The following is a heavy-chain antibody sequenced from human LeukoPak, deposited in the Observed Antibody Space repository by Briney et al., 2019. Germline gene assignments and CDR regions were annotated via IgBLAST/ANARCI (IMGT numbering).Heavy chain of an antibody. D-gene: IGHD1-1*01. CDR2: FDPEDGET. CDR3: ATFRRWGILDDYFDY. V-gene: IGHV1-24*01. Sequence: GASVKVSCKVSGYTLTELSMHWVRQAPGKGLEWMGGFDPEDGETIYAQRFQGRVTMTEDTSTDTAYMELGSLRSEDTAVYYCATFRRWGILDDYFDYWGQGTLVTVSS. J-gene: IGHJ4*02. CDR1: GYTLTELS.